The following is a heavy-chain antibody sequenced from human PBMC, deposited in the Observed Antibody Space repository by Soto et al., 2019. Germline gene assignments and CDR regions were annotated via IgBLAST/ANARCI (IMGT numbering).Heavy chain of an antibody. J-gene: IGHJ4*02. CDR1: GGAFSGYY. V-gene: IGHV4-34*01. Sequence: NPSGTLSLTCAVYGGAFSGYYWSWIRQPPGKGLEWIGEINHSGSTNYNPSLKSRVTISVDTSKNQFSLKLSSVTAADMAVYYCARGETTVTSHYNFDYWGQGTLVTVSS. D-gene: IGHD4-17*01. CDR3: ARGETTVTSHYNFDY. CDR2: INHSGST.